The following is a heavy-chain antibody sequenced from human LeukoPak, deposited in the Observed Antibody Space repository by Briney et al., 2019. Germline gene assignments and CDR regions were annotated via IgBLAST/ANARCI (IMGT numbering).Heavy chain of an antibody. CDR1: GGTFSSYA. CDR2: IIPIFGTA. Sequence: ASVKVSCKASGGTFSSYAISWVRQAPGQGLEWMGRIIPIFGTANYAQKFQGRVTITTDESTSTAYMELSSLRSEDTAVYYCAGLAGYYDSSGYLDYWGQGTLVTVSS. J-gene: IGHJ4*02. CDR3: AGLAGYYDSSGYLDY. D-gene: IGHD3-22*01. V-gene: IGHV1-69*05.